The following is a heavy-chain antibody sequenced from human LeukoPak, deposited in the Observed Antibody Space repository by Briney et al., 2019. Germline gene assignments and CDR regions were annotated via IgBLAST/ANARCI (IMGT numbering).Heavy chain of an antibody. CDR1: GITHSNYG. CDR2: ISDSGGRT. CDR3: AKRGVVIRVILVGFHKEAYYFDS. D-gene: IGHD3-22*01. J-gene: IGHJ4*02. V-gene: IGHV3-23*01. Sequence: GGSLRLSCAVSGITHSNYGMSWVRQAPGKGLEWVAGISDSGGRTNYADSVKGRFAISRDNPKNTLYLQMNSLRAEDTAVYFCAKRGVVIRVILVGFHKEAYYFDSWGQGALVTVSS.